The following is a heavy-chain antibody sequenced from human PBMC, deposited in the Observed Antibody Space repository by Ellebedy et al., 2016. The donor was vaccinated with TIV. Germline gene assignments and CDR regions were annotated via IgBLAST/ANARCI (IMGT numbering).Heavy chain of an antibody. CDR3: ARKVPAPTTVPPNWYFDL. D-gene: IGHD4-17*01. J-gene: IGHJ2*01. V-gene: IGHV3-21*01. Sequence: GESLKISCVASGFTFSSYTINWVRQAPGKGLEWVSSISTTSSYIYYADSVKGRFTISRDNAKNSLYLQMSSLRAEDTAVYYCARKVPAPTTVPPNWYFDLWGRGTLVTVSS. CDR1: GFTFSSYT. CDR2: ISTTSSYI.